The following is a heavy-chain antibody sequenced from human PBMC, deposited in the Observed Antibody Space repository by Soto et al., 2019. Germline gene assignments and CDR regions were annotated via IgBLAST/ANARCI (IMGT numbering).Heavy chain of an antibody. CDR1: GYTFTGYY. CDR3: ETETTYYYGSGSYDSYYGMDV. CDR2: INPNSGGT. Sequence: EASVKVSCKASGYTFTGYYMHWVRQAPGQGLEWMGWINPNSGGTNYAQKFQGRVTMTRDTSISTAYMELSRLRSDDTAVYYCETETTYYYGSGSYDSYYGMDVWGQGATVTVSS. J-gene: IGHJ6*02. D-gene: IGHD3-10*01. V-gene: IGHV1-2*02.